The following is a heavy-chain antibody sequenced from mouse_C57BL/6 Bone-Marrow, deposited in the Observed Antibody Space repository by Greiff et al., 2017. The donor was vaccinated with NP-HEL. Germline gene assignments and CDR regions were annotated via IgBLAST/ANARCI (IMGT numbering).Heavy chain of an antibody. CDR3: ARGRGTRKDY. Sequence: VQLQQSGAELARPGASVKLSCKASGYTFTSYGISWVKQRPGQGLEWIGNIYPRSGKTYYNEKFKGKATLTADKSSSTAYMELRSLTSEDSAVYFCARGRGTRKDYWGQGTTLTVSS. V-gene: IGHV1-81*01. D-gene: IGHD2-14*01. J-gene: IGHJ2*01. CDR1: GYTFTSYG. CDR2: IYPRSGKT.